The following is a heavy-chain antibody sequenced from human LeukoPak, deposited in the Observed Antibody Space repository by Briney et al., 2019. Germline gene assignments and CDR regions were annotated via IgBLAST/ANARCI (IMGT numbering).Heavy chain of an antibody. CDR3: AKDHDYDCSGYYYGGYGMDV. CDR1: GFTFSSYA. J-gene: IGHJ6*02. D-gene: IGHD3-22*01. Sequence: GGSLRLSCAASGFTFSSYAMSWVRQAPGKGLEWVSAISGSGGSTYYADSVKGRFTISRDNSKNTLYLQMNSLRAEDTAVYYCAKDHDYDCSGYYYGGYGMDVWGQGTTVTVSS. V-gene: IGHV3-23*01. CDR2: ISGSGGST.